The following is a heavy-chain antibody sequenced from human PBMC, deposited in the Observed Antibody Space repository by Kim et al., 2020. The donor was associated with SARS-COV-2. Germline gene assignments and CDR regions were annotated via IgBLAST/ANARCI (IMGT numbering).Heavy chain of an antibody. D-gene: IGHD5-12*01. V-gene: IGHV4-34*01. CDR1: GGSFSDYY. CDR3: ARGYSGYAD. CDR2: IKQRGDT. J-gene: IGHJ4*02. Sequence: SETLSLTCVVYGGSFSDYYWTWIRQPPGKGLEWGGEIKQRGDTHYNPSLKSRLTIELDTSDNHFSLKLRSVTAADTAVYYCARGYSGYADWVQGTLVTVS.